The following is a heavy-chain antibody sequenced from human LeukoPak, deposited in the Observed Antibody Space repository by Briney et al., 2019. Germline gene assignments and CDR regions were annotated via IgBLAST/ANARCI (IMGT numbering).Heavy chain of an antibody. CDR3: AKGRGDFTGFSWPTPFDY. V-gene: IGHV3-23*01. J-gene: IGHJ4*02. CDR1: GFTFSTYG. Sequence: GGSLRLSCAASGFTFSTYGMSWVRQAPGKGLEWVSSIRSTGGNTYYADSVKGRFTISRDNSKNTLYLQMNTLRAEDTAVYYCAKGRGDFTGFSWPTPFDYWGQGTLVTVSS. CDR2: IRSTGGNT. D-gene: IGHD2-8*02.